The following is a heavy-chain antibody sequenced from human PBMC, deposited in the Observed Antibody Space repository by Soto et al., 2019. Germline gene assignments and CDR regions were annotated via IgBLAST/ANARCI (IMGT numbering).Heavy chain of an antibody. CDR3: ARGKGMEENYYYYGMDV. D-gene: IGHD1-1*01. CDR2: INGGNGHT. V-gene: IGHV1-3*01. Sequence: GASVKVSCKASGYTFSTYALHWVCQAPGQGLEWMGWINGGNGHTRYSQKFKDRVTISRDTPASTAYMELSGLRSEDTAVYYCARGKGMEENYYYYGMDVWGQGTTVTVSS. J-gene: IGHJ6*02. CDR1: GYTFSTYA.